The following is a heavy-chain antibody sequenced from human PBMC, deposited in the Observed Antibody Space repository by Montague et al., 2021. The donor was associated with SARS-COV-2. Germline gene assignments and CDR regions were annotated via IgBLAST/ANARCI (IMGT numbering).Heavy chain of an antibody. D-gene: IGHD6-13*01. CDR2: TYLRSKWYN. CDR1: GDSVSTNSTT. V-gene: IGHV6-1*01. Sequence: CAISGDSVSTNSTTWNWVTQSPSGDLEWLGRTYLRSKWYNDYAVSVKSRITINPDTSKNQFSLQLKSVTPKDTAIYFCGRVFAPAGTFDFWGQGTLVTVSS. CDR3: GRVFAPAGTFDF. J-gene: IGHJ4*02.